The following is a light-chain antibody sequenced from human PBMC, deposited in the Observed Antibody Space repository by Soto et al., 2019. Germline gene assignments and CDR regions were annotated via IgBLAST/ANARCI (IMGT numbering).Light chain of an antibody. V-gene: IGLV2-8*01. Sequence: QSALTQPPSASGSPGQSVTISCTGTGSDVGGYNYVSWYQQHPGKAPKLMIYEVTKRPSGVPDRFSGSKSGNTASLTVSGLQAEDEADYYCSSYAGSTVVFGGGTKVTVL. CDR3: SSYAGSTVV. J-gene: IGLJ2*01. CDR1: GSDVGGYNY. CDR2: EVT.